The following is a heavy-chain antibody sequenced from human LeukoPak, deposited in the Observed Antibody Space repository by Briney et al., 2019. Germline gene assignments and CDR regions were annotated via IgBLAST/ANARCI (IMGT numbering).Heavy chain of an antibody. V-gene: IGHV4-59*01. D-gene: IGHD6-13*01. CDR1: GGSISSYY. Sequence: PSETLSLTCTVSGGSISSYYWSWIRQPPGKGLEWIGYIYYSGSTNYNPSLKSRVTISVDTSKNQFSLKLSSVTAADTAVYYCARGHSSSWYYYCYGMDVWGQGTTVTVSS. J-gene: IGHJ6*02. CDR2: IYYSGST. CDR3: ARGHSSSWYYYCYGMDV.